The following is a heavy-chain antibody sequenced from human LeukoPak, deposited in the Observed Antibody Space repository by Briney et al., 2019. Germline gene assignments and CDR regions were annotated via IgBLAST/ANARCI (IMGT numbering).Heavy chain of an antibody. Sequence: SVKVSCKASGGTFSSYAISWVRQAPGQGLEWMGGIIPIFGTANYAQKFQGRVTITTDESTSTAYMELSSLRSEDTAVYYCAREGGTGSPFDYWGQGTLVSVSS. J-gene: IGHJ4*02. V-gene: IGHV1-69*05. CDR2: IIPIFGTA. D-gene: IGHD1-1*01. CDR3: AREGGTGSPFDY. CDR1: GGTFSSYA.